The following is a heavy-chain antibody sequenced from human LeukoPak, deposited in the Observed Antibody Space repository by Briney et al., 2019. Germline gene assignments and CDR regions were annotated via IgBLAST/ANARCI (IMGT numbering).Heavy chain of an antibody. Sequence: SETLSLTCTVSGGSISSSSYYWSWIRQPPGKGLEWIGYIYYSGSTNYNPSLKSRVTISVDTSKNQFSLKLSSVTAADTAVYYCASGSGWYNYWGQGTLVTVSS. D-gene: IGHD6-19*01. CDR1: GGSISSSSYY. CDR3: ASGSGWYNY. J-gene: IGHJ4*02. V-gene: IGHV4-61*01. CDR2: IYYSGST.